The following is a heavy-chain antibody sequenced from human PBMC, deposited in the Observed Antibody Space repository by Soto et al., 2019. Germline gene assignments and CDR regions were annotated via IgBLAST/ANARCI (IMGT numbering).Heavy chain of an antibody. J-gene: IGHJ5*02. CDR3: AIRAFLPDADTCNYLPVFAP. CDR1: GGSISSSNG. D-gene: IGHD1-7*01. V-gene: IGHV4-4*02. Sequence: SETLGVTWAVAGGSISSSNGWSGVRKPTGKGLDCIRALSHRGSTTYPPSLKRRLTISLPTSKNPFSLTLRSVPPADTAVYYSAIRAFLPDADTCNYLPVFAPWGQGTLVTVSS. CDR2: LSHRGST.